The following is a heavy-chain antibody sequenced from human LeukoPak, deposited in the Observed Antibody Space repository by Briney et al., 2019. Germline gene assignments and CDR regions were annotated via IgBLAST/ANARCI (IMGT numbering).Heavy chain of an antibody. CDR3: ARGPLTYDILLLVDY. CDR2: ISYDGSNK. D-gene: IGHD3-9*01. CDR1: GFTFSSYA. J-gene: IGHJ4*02. Sequence: GGSLRLSCAASGFTFSSYAMHWVRQAPGKGLEWVAVISYDGSNKYYADSVKGRFTISRDNSKNTLYLQMNSLRAEDTAVYYCARGPLTYDILLLVDYWGQGTLVTVSS. V-gene: IGHV3-30-3*01.